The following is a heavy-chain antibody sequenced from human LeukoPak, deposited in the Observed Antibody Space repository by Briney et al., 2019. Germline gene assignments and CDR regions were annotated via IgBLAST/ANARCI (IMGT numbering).Heavy chain of an antibody. J-gene: IGHJ6*03. V-gene: IGHV4-61*02. D-gene: IGHD6-13*01. Sequence: KTSETLSLTCTVSGGSISSGTYYWSWIRQPAGKGLEWIGRINTSGSTNYNPSLKSRVTISVDTSKNQFSLKLSSVTAADTAVYYCARDIRGAYSSSWYYYYYMDVWGKGTTVTVSS. CDR1: GGSISSGTYY. CDR2: INTSGST. CDR3: ARDIRGAYSSSWYYYYYMDV.